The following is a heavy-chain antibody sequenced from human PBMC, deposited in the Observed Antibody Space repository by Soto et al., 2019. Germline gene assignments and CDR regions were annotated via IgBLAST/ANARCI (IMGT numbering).Heavy chain of an antibody. D-gene: IGHD3-10*01. CDR2: INPIGGTK. Sequence: QVQLVQSGAEVKKVGASVKTSCKASGYSFTDYHLHWVPQAPGQGLEWMGIINPIGGTKSYVQKFQGRVSMTSDTSTASVYMELTRLRSNDTAVYYCARVMVPAGPTYEDLDAFDIWGQGTVLTVSS. V-gene: IGHV1-46*03. CDR3: ARVMVPAGPTYEDLDAFDI. J-gene: IGHJ3*02. CDR1: GYSFTDYH.